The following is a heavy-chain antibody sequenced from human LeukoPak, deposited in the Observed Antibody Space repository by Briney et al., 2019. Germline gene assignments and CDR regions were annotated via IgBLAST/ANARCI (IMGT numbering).Heavy chain of an antibody. CDR3: GGSGGAGLDRGGSVDY. Sequence: SETLSLTCAVSGYSISSGYYWGWIRQPPGKGLEWIGSIYHSGSTYYNPSLKSRVTISVDTSKNQFSLKLSSVTAADTAVYYCGGSGGAGLDRGGSVDYWGQGTLVTVSS. V-gene: IGHV4-38-2*01. CDR2: IYHSGST. D-gene: IGHD1-26*01. CDR1: GYSISSGYY. J-gene: IGHJ4*02.